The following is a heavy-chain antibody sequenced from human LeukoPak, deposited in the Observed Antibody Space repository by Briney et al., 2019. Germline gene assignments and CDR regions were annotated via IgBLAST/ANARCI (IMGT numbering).Heavy chain of an antibody. D-gene: IGHD1-26*01. Sequence: GGSLRLSCAASGFTFSSYAMHWVRQAPGKGLEWVAVISYDGSNKYYADSVKGRFTISRDNSKNTLYLQMNSLRAEDTAVYYCAREGLGSYYGPRPFDYWGQGTLVTVPS. CDR3: AREGLGSYYGPRPFDY. J-gene: IGHJ4*02. CDR2: ISYDGSNK. V-gene: IGHV3-30-3*01. CDR1: GFTFSSYA.